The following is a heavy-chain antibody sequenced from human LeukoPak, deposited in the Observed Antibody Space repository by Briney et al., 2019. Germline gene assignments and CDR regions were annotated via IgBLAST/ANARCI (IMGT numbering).Heavy chain of an antibody. Sequence: SETLSLTCTVSGGSISSYHWSWIRQPPGKGLEWIGNMYYSGSTNYNPSLRSRVTISVDTSKNQFSLKLSSVTAADTAVYYCARLRNYYDRSGYKQLWFDPWGQGTLVTVSS. CDR1: GGSISSYH. CDR3: ARLRNYYDRSGYKQLWFDP. D-gene: IGHD3-22*01. V-gene: IGHV4-59*01. CDR2: MYYSGST. J-gene: IGHJ5*02.